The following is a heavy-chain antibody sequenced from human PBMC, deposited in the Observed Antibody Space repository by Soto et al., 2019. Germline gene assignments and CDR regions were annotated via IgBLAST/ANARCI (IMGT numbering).Heavy chain of an antibody. D-gene: IGHD2-2*02. V-gene: IGHV3-23*01. CDR3: ATPDLLYCSSTSCYTG. Sequence: EVQLLESGGGLVQPGGSLRLSCAASGFTFSSYAMSWVRQAPGKGLEWVSAISGSGGSTYYADSVKGRFTISRDNSKNKLYLQMNSLRAEDTAVYYCATPDLLYCSSTSCYTGCGQGTLVTVSS. CDR1: GFTFSSYA. J-gene: IGHJ4*02. CDR2: ISGSGGST.